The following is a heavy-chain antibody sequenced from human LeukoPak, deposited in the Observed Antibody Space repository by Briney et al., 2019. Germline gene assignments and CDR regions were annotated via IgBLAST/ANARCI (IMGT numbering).Heavy chain of an antibody. CDR1: GFTFSSYW. Sequence: GGSLRLSCAASGFTFSSYWMSWVRQAPGKGLEWVANIKQDGSEKYYVDSAKGRFTISRDNAKNSLYLQMNSLRAEDTAVYYCAKDYYGSGSYYSGPYYFDYWGQGTLVTVSS. V-gene: IGHV3-7*01. CDR3: AKDYYGSGSYYSGPYYFDY. D-gene: IGHD3-10*01. J-gene: IGHJ4*02. CDR2: IKQDGSEK.